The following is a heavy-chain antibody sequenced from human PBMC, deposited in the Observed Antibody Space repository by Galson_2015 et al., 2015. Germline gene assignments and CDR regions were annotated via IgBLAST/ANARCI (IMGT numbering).Heavy chain of an antibody. CDR2: IKSKTDGGTT. V-gene: IGHV3-15*01. D-gene: IGHD3-3*01. J-gene: IGHJ4*02. CDR3: TTDQEGGFLERLD. CDR1: GFTFDDYA. Sequence: SLRLSCAASGFTFDDYAMHWVRQAPGKGLEWVGRIKSKTDGGTTDYAAPVKGRFTISRDDSKNTLYLQMNSLKTEDTAVYYCTTDQEGGFLERLDWGQGTLVTVSS.